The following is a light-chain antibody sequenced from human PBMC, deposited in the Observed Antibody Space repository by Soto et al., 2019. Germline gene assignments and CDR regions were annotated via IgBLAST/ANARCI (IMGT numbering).Light chain of an antibody. Sequence: SALTQPASVSGSPGQSITISCTGNSSDVGGYNYVSWYQQHPGKAPKLMIYDVSNRPSGVSNRFSGSKSGNTASLTISGLQAEDEADYYCSSYTSSSTGVFGTGTKVTVL. CDR1: SSDVGGYNY. J-gene: IGLJ1*01. CDR3: SSYTSSSTGV. V-gene: IGLV2-14*01. CDR2: DVS.